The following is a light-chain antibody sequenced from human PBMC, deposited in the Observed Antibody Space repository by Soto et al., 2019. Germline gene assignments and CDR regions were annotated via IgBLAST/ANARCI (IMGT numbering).Light chain of an antibody. V-gene: IGLV1-51*01. CDR3: GTWDSSLSAGRAV. CDR2: DNN. Sequence: QSVLTQPPSVSAAPGQRVTISCSGSSSNICNNYVSWYQQFPGTAPRLLIYDNNKRPSGIPDRFSGSKSDTSATLGITGLQTGDEADYYCGTWDSSLSAGRAVFGGGTKLTVL. J-gene: IGLJ3*02. CDR1: SSNICNNY.